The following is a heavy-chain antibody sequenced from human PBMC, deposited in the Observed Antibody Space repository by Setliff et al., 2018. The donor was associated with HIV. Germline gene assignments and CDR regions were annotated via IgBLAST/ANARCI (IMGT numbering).Heavy chain of an antibody. CDR3: ARDRRAVAGTPPDAFDI. Sequence: ASVKVSCKASGYTFTNYDISWVRQAPGQGLEWMGWISTYNGNTNYAQKLQGRVTMTTDTSTSTAYMGLRSLRSDDTAVYYCARDRRAVAGTPPDAFDIWGRGTMVTVSS. V-gene: IGHV1-18*01. CDR1: GYTFTNYD. CDR2: ISTYNGNT. D-gene: IGHD6-19*01. J-gene: IGHJ3*02.